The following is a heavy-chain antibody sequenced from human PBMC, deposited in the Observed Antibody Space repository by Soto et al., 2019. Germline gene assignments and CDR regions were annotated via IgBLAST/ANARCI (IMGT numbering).Heavy chain of an antibody. J-gene: IGHJ4*02. CDR2: ISGSGGST. CDR1: GFTFSSYA. CDR3: AKDIAAADYIDY. Sequence: GGSLRLSCAASGFTFSSYAMSLVRQAPGKGLEWVSAISGSGGSTYYADSVKGRFTISRDNSKNTLYLQMNSLRAEDTAVYYCAKDIAAADYIDYWGQGTLVTVSS. V-gene: IGHV3-23*01. D-gene: IGHD6-13*01.